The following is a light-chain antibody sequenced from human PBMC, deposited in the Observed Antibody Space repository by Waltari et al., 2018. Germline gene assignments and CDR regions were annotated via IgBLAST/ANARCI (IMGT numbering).Light chain of an antibody. J-gene: IGLJ3*02. CDR1: SPNIGSRS. CDR3: GTWDVSPGAGA. CDR2: END. Sequence: QSVLPQPPSVSAAPGQRVTISCSGSSPNIGSRSVSWYQQVPGTAPKLLIYENDKRPSGISDRFSGSKSGTSATLGITGLQTGDEADYYCGTWDVSPGAGAFGGGTKLTVL. V-gene: IGLV1-51*02.